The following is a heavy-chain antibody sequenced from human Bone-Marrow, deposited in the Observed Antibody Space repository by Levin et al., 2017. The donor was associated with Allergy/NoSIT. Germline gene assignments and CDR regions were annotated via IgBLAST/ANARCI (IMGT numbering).Heavy chain of an antibody. CDR3: AHRLLGYCSGTSCYGFDY. J-gene: IGHJ4*02. V-gene: IGHV2-5*01. Sequence: SGPTLVKPTQTLTLTCTFSGFSFTTTGVGVGWIREPPGKALEWLGVIHWNDDKRYSPSLMSRLTITKDPSKNQVVLTMTNMDPVDTATYYCAHRLLGYCSGTSCYGFDYWGQGTLVTVSS. D-gene: IGHD2-2*01. CDR1: GFSFTTTGVG. CDR2: IHWNDDK.